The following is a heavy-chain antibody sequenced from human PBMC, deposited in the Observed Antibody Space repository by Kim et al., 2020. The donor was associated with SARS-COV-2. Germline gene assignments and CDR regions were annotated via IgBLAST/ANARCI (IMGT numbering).Heavy chain of an antibody. V-gene: IGHV3-30*02. J-gene: IGHJ4*02. CDR2: YDGSNK. CDR3: ANEGFDY. Sequence: YDGSNKNYEDSVKGRFTIARDNSKNTLYLQMNSLRAEDTAVYYCANEGFDYWGQGTLVTVSS.